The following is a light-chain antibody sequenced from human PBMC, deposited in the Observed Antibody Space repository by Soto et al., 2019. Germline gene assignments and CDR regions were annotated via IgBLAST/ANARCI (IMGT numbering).Light chain of an antibody. Sequence: QSVLTQPPSVSAAPGQKVTISCSGSNSNIGNNFVSWYQQLPGTAPKLLIYENNKRPSGIPDRFSGSKSGTSATLGITGPQTGDEADYYCGTWDSSLSVYVFGTGTKVTVL. CDR1: NSNIGNNF. V-gene: IGLV1-51*02. CDR3: GTWDSSLSVYV. CDR2: ENN. J-gene: IGLJ1*01.